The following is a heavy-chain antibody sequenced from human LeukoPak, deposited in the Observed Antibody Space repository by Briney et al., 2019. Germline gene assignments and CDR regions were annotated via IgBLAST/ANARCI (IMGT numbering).Heavy chain of an antibody. CDR2: IYYSGST. CDR1: GGSISSSSYY. V-gene: IGHV4-39*07. J-gene: IGHJ3*02. D-gene: IGHD3-22*01. Sequence: PSETLSLTCTVSGGSISSSSYYWGWIRQPPGTGLEWIGSIYYSGSTYYNPSLKSRVTISVDTSKNQFSLKLSSVTAADTAVYYCARDHYYDSSGYAGGAFDIWGQGTMVTVSS. CDR3: ARDHYYDSSGYAGGAFDI.